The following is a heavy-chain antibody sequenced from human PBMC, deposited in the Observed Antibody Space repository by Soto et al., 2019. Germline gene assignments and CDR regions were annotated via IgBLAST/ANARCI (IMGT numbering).Heavy chain of an antibody. CDR2: IYYSGST. CDR1: GGSISSSSYY. CDR3: ASHGNTLSIAARYNWFDP. J-gene: IGHJ5*02. Sequence: QLQLQESGPGLVKPSETLSLTCTVSGGSISSSSYYWGWIRQPPGKGLEWIGSIYYSGSTYYNPSLKSRVTKSVDTSKNQFSLKLSSVTAADTAVYYCASHGNTLSIAARYNWFDPWGQGTLVTVSS. V-gene: IGHV4-39*01. D-gene: IGHD6-6*01.